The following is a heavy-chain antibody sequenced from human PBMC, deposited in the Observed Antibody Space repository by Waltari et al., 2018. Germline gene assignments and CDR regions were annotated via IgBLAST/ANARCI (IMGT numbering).Heavy chain of an antibody. Sequence: QVQLQESGPGLVRPSQTLSLTCTVSGGSLSSGSVSWTWLRQPAGKGLEWVGHIFTSGSTKYNPSLKSRVSVSLDTSENQFSLRLSSVTAADTAVYYCARDEARYYDIMTGGGYYGLDVWGQGTTVTVSS. J-gene: IGHJ6*02. V-gene: IGHV4-61*02. CDR3: ARDEARYYDIMTGGGYYGLDV. CDR2: IFTSGST. D-gene: IGHD3-9*01. CDR1: GGSLSSGSVS.